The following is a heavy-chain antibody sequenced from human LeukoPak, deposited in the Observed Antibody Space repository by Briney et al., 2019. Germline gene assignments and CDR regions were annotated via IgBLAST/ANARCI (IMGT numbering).Heavy chain of an antibody. D-gene: IGHD1-26*01. V-gene: IGHV4-34*01. CDR1: GGSFSGYY. CDR2: INHSGST. CDR3: ARDSGSFAYPKFDY. Sequence: SETLSLTCAVYGGSFSGYYWGWIRQPPGKGLEWIGEINHSGSTNYNPSLKSRVTISVDTSKSQFSLKLSSVTAADTAVYYCARDSGSFAYPKFDYWGQGTLVTVSS. J-gene: IGHJ4*02.